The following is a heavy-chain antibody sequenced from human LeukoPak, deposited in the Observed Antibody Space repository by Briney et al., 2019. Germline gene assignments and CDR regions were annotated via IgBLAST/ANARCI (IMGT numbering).Heavy chain of an antibody. J-gene: IGHJ4*02. CDR1: GFTFSSYW. V-gene: IGHV3-74*01. D-gene: IGHD3-22*01. CDR3: ATSRGYCFEI. Sequence: PGGSLRLSCVGSGFTFSSYWMHWVRQVPGKGPEWVSRIHTDGTAPTYADSVKGRFTGSRDNAKNTLYLQMNSLRVEDTAVYYCATSRGYCFEIWGQGTLVTVSS. CDR2: IHTDGTAP.